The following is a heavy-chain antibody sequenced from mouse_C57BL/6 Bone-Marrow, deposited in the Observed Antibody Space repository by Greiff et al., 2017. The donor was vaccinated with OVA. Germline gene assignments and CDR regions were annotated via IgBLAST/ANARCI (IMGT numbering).Heavy chain of an antibody. CDR2: IYPGGGYT. CDR1: GYTFPNYW. V-gene: IGHV1-63*01. D-gene: IGHD3-2*02. J-gene: IGHJ4*01. Sequence: QVQLKESGAELVRPGTSVKMSCKASGYTFPNYWIGWAKQRPGHGLEWIGDIYPGGGYTNYNEKFKGKATLTADKSTSTAYMQFSSLTSEDSAIYYCARWLDSSGYDYAMDYWGQGTSVTVSS. CDR3: ARWLDSSGYDYAMDY.